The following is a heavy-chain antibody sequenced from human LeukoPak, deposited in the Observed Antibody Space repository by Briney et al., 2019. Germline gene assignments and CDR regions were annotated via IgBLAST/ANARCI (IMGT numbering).Heavy chain of an antibody. Sequence: GGSLRLSCTPSGFTFSSYEMNWVRQAPGKGLEWVSVISGSGGSTSDADSVKGRFTISRDNAKNSLYLQMSSLRAEDTAVYYCARDLTGPFDYWGQGTLVTVSS. CDR2: ISGSGGST. J-gene: IGHJ4*02. D-gene: IGHD1-14*01. CDR3: ARDLTGPFDY. V-gene: IGHV3-48*03. CDR1: GFTFSSYE.